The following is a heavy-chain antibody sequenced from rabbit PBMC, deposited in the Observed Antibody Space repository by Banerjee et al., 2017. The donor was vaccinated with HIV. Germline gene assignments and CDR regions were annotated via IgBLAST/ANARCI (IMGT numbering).Heavy chain of an antibody. CDR1: GFSFSGSYY. Sequence: QSLEESGGDLVKPGASLTLTCTASGFSFSGSYYMCWVRQAPGKGLEWIACIVTGSSGSTYYASWVNGRFTISSHNAQNTLYLQLNSLTAADTATYFCAIGYYYFSLWGQGTLVTVS. V-gene: IGHV1S40*01. CDR3: AIGYYYFSL. D-gene: IGHD4-1*01. CDR2: IVTGSSGST. J-gene: IGHJ4*01.